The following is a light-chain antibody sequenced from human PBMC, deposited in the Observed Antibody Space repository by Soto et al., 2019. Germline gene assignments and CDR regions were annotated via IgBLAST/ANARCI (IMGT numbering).Light chain of an antibody. CDR2: LEGGGSY. J-gene: IGLJ3*02. CDR3: ETWDSSTRV. V-gene: IGLV4-60*02. Sequence: QSVLTQSSSASASLGSSVKLTCTLSSRHSSYIIAWHQQQPGKAPRYLMKLEGGGSYNKGSVVPDLFSGSSSGADRYLTISSLQLEDEADYYCETWDSSTRVFGGGTKLTVL. CDR1: SRHSSYI.